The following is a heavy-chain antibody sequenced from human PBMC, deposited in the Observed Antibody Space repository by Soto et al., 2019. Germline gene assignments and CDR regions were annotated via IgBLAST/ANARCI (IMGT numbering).Heavy chain of an antibody. V-gene: IGHV1-69*13. D-gene: IGHD5-18*01. CDR3: ARLHSHGTYGMDV. CDR2: IIPIFGTT. J-gene: IGHJ6*02. CDR1: GGSFTYT. Sequence: SVKVSFKASGGSFTYTLSWVRQAPGQGLEWMGGIIPIFGTTNYAQKFQGRVTITADESTKTAYMELSTLRSEDTAVYYCARLHSHGTYGMDVWGQGTTVTVSS.